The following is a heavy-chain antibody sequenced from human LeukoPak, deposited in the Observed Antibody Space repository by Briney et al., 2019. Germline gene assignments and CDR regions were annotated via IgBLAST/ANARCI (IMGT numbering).Heavy chain of an antibody. V-gene: IGHV4-4*09. J-gene: IGHJ4*02. CDR2: IHTSGST. CDR1: GGSISSYY. D-gene: IGHD1-1*01. Sequence: SETLSLTCTVSGGSISSYYWSWIRQPPGKGLEWIGYIHTSGSTNYNPSLKSRVTISVDTSKNQFSLKLSSVTAADTAVYYCARHALQLERRTYFDYWGQGTLVTVSS. CDR3: ARHALQLERRTYFDY.